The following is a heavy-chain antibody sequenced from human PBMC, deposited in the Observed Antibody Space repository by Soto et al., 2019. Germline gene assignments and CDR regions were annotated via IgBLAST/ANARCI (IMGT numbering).Heavy chain of an antibody. CDR1: GITFSDYY. J-gene: IGHJ6*02. V-gene: IGHV3-11*05. CDR3: ARELDGMDV. CDR2: ISSSGHYT. Sequence: QVPLVESGGGLVQPGGSLRLSCAASGITFSDYYMSWIRQAPGKGLEWVSYISSSGHYTEHADSVRGRFTTSRDNARNSLYLRMNSRRVEATAVYDGARELDGMDVWGQGTTVTVSS.